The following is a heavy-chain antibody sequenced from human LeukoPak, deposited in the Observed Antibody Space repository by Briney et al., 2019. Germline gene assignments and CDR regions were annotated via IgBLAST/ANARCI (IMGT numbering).Heavy chain of an antibody. D-gene: IGHD3-22*01. CDR2: ISVFNGNT. V-gene: IGHV1-18*01. CDR1: GFIFSNYC. Sequence: GGPVKVFCQASGFIFSNYCISWGGQGPGQRPELMGWISVFNGNTNYPQRLQGRVTMTTDTSTTTAYMELRSLRSDDTAVYYCARDINGYYYDSHGYYPTDLWGQGTLVTVSS. J-gene: IGHJ5*02. CDR3: ARDINGYYYDSHGYYPTDL.